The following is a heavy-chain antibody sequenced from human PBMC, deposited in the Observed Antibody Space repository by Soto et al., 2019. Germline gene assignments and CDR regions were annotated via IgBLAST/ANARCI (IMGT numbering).Heavy chain of an antibody. CDR3: ALSHTVTTDY. D-gene: IGHD4-17*01. Sequence: EVQLVESGGGLVQPGGSLRLSCAASGLSLSSYWMHWVRQAPGKGLVWVSRINSDGSSTSYADSVKGRFTISRDNAMNTLYLQMNSLRAEDTAVYYCALSHTVTTDYWGQGTLVTVSS. CDR1: GLSLSSYW. CDR2: INSDGSST. J-gene: IGHJ4*02. V-gene: IGHV3-74*01.